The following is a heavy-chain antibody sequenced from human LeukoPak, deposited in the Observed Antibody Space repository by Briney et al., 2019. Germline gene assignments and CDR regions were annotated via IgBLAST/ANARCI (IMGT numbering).Heavy chain of an antibody. CDR3: AKSVYHSGNY. D-gene: IGHD3-10*01. J-gene: IGHJ4*02. V-gene: IGHV3-21*04. Sequence: PGGSLRLSCEASGFTFSSYSMNWVRQAPGKGLEWISSISSSSSYIYYAASVKGRFTISRDNSKNTVSLQMNSLRAEDTAVYYCAKSVYHSGNYWGQGTLATVSS. CDR1: GFTFSSYS. CDR2: ISSSSSYI.